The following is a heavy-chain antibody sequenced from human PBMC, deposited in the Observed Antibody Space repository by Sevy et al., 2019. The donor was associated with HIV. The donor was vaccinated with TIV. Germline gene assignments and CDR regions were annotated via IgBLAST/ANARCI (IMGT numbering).Heavy chain of an antibody. J-gene: IGHJ4*02. V-gene: IGHV3-48*02. Sequence: GGSLRLSCAASGFSFGSYDMNWVRQAPGKGLEWLSYISSSSSTIYYADSVKGRFTISRDNAKNSLYLQMNSLRDEDTAVYYRASRVSGWYYFDYWGQGTLVTVSS. CDR2: ISSSSSTI. CDR3: ASRVSGWYYFDY. D-gene: IGHD6-19*01. CDR1: GFSFGSYD.